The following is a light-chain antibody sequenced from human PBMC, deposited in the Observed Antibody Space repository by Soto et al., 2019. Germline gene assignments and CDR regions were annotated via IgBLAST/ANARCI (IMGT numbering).Light chain of an antibody. CDR2: GAS. V-gene: IGKV3D-20*02. CDR1: QSVTSSY. J-gene: IGKJ5*01. Sequence: EIVLTQSTSTLSFSXGQTATLFCRACQSVTSSYLAWLQQKPGQAPRLLIYGASSRATGIPDRFSGSGSGTDFTLTISSLEPEDFAVYYCQQRSNGPPIPFGQVTLL. CDR3: QQRSNGPPIP.